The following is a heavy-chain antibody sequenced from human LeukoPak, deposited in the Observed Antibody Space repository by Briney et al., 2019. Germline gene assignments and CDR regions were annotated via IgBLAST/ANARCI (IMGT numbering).Heavy chain of an antibody. CDR3: ARGAITMVRGGNWFDP. CDR1: GYTFTSYA. V-gene: IGHV7-4-1*02. D-gene: IGHD3-10*01. CDR2: INTNTGNP. J-gene: IGHJ5*02. Sequence: ASVNVSCKASGYTFTSYAMNWVRQAPGQGLEWMGWINTNTGNPTYAQGFTGRFVFSLDTSVSTAYLQISSLKAEDTAVYYCARGAITMVRGGNWFDPWGQGTLVTVSS.